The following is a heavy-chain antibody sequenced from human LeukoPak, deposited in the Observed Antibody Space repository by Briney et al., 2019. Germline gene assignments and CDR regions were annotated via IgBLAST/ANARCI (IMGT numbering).Heavy chain of an antibody. D-gene: IGHD4-17*01. CDR1: GFTLTSYA. CDR3: AKVGTTTVTTWLDY. CDR2: ISTSGGST. V-gene: IGHV3-23*01. Sequence: GGSLRLSCAASGFTLTSYAMSWVRQAPGRGLEWVSCISTSGGSTYYADSVKGRFTISRDNSKNTLYLQMNSLRAEDTALYYCAKVGTTTVTTWLDYWGQGTLVTVSS. J-gene: IGHJ4*02.